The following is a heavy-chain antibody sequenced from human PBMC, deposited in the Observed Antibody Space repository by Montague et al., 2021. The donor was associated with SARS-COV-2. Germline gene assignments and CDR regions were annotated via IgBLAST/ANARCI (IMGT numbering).Heavy chain of an antibody. CDR3: AREAWFGDKTSASECYCMDA. J-gene: IGHJ6*02. Sequence: SETLSLTCTVSGGSIRSYYWSWIRQPAGKGLEWIGRIYNSGSTNYNPSLKSRVTMSADTSKNQFSLKLSSVTAADTAVYYCAREAWFGDKTSASECYCMDAWGQGTTVTVSS. V-gene: IGHV4-4*07. CDR1: GGSIRSYY. D-gene: IGHD3-10*01. CDR2: IYNSGST.